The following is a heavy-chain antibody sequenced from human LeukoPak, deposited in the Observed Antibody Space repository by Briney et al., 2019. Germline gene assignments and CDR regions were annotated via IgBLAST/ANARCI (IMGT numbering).Heavy chain of an antibody. CDR2: IYRSGST. V-gene: IGHV4-38-2*02. CDR3: ARGGNYDSSSFDY. D-gene: IGHD3-22*01. Sequence: SETLSLTCTVSGYSISGGYYWGWIRQPPGKGLEWIGRIYRSGSTYYNPSLKSRVTISVDTSKNQFSLKLSSVSAADTAVYYCARGGNYDSSSFDYWGQGTLVTVSS. J-gene: IGHJ4*02. CDR1: GYSISGGYY.